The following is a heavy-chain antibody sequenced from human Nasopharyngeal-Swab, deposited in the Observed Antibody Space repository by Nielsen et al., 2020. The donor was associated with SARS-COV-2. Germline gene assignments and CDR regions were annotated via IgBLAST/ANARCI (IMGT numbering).Heavy chain of an antibody. V-gene: IGHV4-31*11. CDR2: IYYSGST. Sequence: SETLSLTCAVYGGSFSGYYWSWIRQHPGKCLEWIGYIYYSGSTYYNPSLKSRVTISVDTSKNQFSMKLSSVTAADTAVYYCARGVRGYSYGYGGYNWFDPWGQGTLVTVSS. J-gene: IGHJ5*02. CDR3: ARGVRGYSYGYGGYNWFDP. CDR1: GGSFSGYY. D-gene: IGHD5-18*01.